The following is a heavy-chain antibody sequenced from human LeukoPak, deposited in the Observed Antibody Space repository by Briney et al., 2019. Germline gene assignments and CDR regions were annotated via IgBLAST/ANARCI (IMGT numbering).Heavy chain of an antibody. CDR2: IYYSGST. CDR1: GGSISSSSYY. V-gene: IGHV4-39*07. CDR3: ARGSYGALRYYYYYMDV. J-gene: IGHJ6*03. D-gene: IGHD4-17*01. Sequence: PSETLSLTCTVSGGSISSSSYYWGWIRQPPGKGLEWIGSIYYSGSTYYNPSLKSRVTISVDTSKNQFSLKLSSVTAADTAVYYCARGSYGALRYYYYYMDVWGKGTTVTISS.